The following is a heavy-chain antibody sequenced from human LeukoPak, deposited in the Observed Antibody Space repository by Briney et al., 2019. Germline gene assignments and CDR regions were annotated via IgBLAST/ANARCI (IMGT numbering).Heavy chain of an antibody. CDR3: AKAEGYDILTGLDY. D-gene: IGHD3-9*01. J-gene: IGHJ4*02. CDR1: GFTFDDYG. CDR2: IYSGGSI. V-gene: IGHV3-23*03. Sequence: GGSLRLSCAASGFTFDDYGMSWVRQAPGKGLEWVSVIYSGGSIYYADSVKGRFTISRDNSKNTLYLQMNSLRTEDAAVYYCAKAEGYDILTGLDYWGQGTLVTVSS.